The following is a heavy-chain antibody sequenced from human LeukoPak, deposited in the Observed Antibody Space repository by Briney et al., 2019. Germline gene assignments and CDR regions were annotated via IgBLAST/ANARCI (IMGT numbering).Heavy chain of an antibody. CDR1: GGSFTDFF. V-gene: IGHV4-34*01. D-gene: IGHD3-22*01. CDR2: INHSGTT. CDR3: ARRTGTYYYDSSGYSPWRYYFDY. Sequence: SETLSLTCTVDGGSFTDFFWTWSRQAPGKGLEWIGDINHSGTTNYSPSLKSRVTISVDTSKNQFSLKLSSVTAADTAVFYCARRTGTYYYDSSGYSPWRYYFDYWGQGTLVTVSS. J-gene: IGHJ4*02.